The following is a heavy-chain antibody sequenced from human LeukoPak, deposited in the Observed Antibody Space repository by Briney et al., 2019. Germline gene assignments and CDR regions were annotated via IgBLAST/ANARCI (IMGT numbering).Heavy chain of an antibody. CDR2: IYYSGST. V-gene: IGHV4-31*03. D-gene: IGHD1-26*01. CDR3: ARVVFGANDY. Sequence: SETLSLTCTVSGGSISSGGYYWSWIRQHPGKGLEWIGYIYYSGSTYYNPSLKSRVTISVDTSKNQFSLKLSSVTAADTAVYYCARVVFGANDYWGQGTLVTVSS. J-gene: IGHJ4*02. CDR1: GGSISSGGYY.